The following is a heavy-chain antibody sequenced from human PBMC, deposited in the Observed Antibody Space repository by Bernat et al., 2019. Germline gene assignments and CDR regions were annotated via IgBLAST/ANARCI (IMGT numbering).Heavy chain of an antibody. Sequence: QVQLVESGGGVVQPGRSLRLSCAASGFTFSSYGMHWVRQAPGKGLEWVAVISYDGSNKYYADSVKGRFTISRDNSKNTLYLQMNSLRAEDTAVYYCAKDRTRLMAVAGTGWFDPWGQGTLVTVSS. J-gene: IGHJ5*02. D-gene: IGHD6-19*01. CDR2: ISYDGSNK. CDR1: GFTFSSYG. CDR3: AKDRTRLMAVAGTGWFDP. V-gene: IGHV3-30*18.